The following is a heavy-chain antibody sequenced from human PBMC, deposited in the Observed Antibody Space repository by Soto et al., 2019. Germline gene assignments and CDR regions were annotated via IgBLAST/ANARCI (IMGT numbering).Heavy chain of an antibody. J-gene: IGHJ4*02. V-gene: IGHV4-39*01. D-gene: IGHD4-17*01. CDR3: ERRWTVTTYYFDF. CDR2: IYYSGST. CDR1: GGSISSSNYY. Sequence: SETRSLTCTVSGGSISSSNYYWGCIRQPPGKGLEWFGSIYYSGSTYYNPSLKSRVTISVDTSKNQFSLQLISVTSADTAVHYYERRWTVTTYYFDFWGQGTLVTV.